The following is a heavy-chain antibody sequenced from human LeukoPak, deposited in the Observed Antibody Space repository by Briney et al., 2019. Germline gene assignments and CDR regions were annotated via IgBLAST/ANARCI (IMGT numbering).Heavy chain of an antibody. V-gene: IGHV3-11*01. Sequence: PGGSLRLSCAASGFTFNDYYMSWIRQAPGKGLEWLSYINIGGTNTHYADSVKGRFTISRDNAKKSLYLEMNNLRVEDTAVYYCATDGAWFDPWGQGTLVTVSS. CDR1: GFTFNDYY. CDR3: ATDGAWFDP. CDR2: INIGGTNT. J-gene: IGHJ5*02.